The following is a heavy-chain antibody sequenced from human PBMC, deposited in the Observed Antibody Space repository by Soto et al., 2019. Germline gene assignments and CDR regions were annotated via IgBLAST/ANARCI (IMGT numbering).Heavy chain of an antibody. CDR1: GFTFSSYA. J-gene: IGHJ3*02. V-gene: IGHV3-23*01. D-gene: IGHD1-26*01. CDR3: AKVVGATKGDAFDI. Sequence: GGSLRLSCAASGFTFSSYAMSWVRQAPGKGLEWVSDISGSGGSTYYADSVKGRFTISKDNSKNTLYLQMNSMRAEDTAVYYCAKVVGATKGDAFDIWGQGTMVTVSS. CDR2: ISGSGGST.